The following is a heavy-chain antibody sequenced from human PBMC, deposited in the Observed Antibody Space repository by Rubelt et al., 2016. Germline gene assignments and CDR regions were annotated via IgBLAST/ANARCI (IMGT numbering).Heavy chain of an antibody. Sequence: EVQLLESGGGLVQPGGSLRLSCTASGFTFSSNAMSWVRQAPGKGLEWVSAISGSGGNTYYADSVKGRFTSSRDNSKNKLYLQLNSLRAEDTALYYCARDLAFNGMDVWGQGTTVTVAS. V-gene: IGHV3-23*01. J-gene: IGHJ6*02. CDR2: ISGSGGNT. CDR1: GFTFSSNA. D-gene: IGHD5-12*01. CDR3: ARDLAFNGMDV.